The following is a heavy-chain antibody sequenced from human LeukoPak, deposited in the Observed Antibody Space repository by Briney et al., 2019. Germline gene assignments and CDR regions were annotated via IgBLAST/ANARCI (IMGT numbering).Heavy chain of an antibody. D-gene: IGHD1-1*01. CDR1: GFTFNDYY. V-gene: IGHV3-11*04. Sequence: GGSLRLSCAASGFTFNDYYMSWIRQAPGKGLEWVSYISSSGSTIYYADSVKGRFTISRDNSKNTLYLQMNSLRAEDTAVYYCAKVGAAGTTGQYYFDYWGQGTLVTVSS. CDR2: ISSSGSTI. CDR3: AKVGAAGTTGQYYFDY. J-gene: IGHJ4*02.